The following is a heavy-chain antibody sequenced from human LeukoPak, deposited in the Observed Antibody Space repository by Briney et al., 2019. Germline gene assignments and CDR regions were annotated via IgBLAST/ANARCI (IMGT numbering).Heavy chain of an antibody. CDR3: AKDAIQLCLQWYFDY. J-gene: IGHJ4*02. CDR2: ISYDGSNK. CDR1: GFTFSSYG. V-gene: IGHV3-30*18. Sequence: GGSLRLSCAASGFTFSSYGMHGVRQAPGKGGEWVAVISYDGSNKYYAYAVKGRFTISRDNSKNTLYLQMNSLRAEDTAVYYCAKDAIQLCLQWYFDYWGQGTLVTVSS. D-gene: IGHD5-18*01.